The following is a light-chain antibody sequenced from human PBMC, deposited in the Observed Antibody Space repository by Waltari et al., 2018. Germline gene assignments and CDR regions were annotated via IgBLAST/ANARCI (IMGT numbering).Light chain of an antibody. CDR3: QTWATGIQV. CDR1: SGHTNYP. Sequence: QLVLTQSPSASASLGASVKLTCTLSSGHTNYPIAWHQQQPEKGPRYLMKLNSDGSHTKGDGIPDRFSGSSSGAERYLTISSLQSEDEADYYCQTWATGIQVFGGGTKLTVL. V-gene: IGLV4-69*01. CDR2: LNSDGSH. J-gene: IGLJ2*01.